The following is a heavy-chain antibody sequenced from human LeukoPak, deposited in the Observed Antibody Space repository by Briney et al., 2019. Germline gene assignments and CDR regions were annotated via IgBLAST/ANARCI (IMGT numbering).Heavy chain of an antibody. CDR1: GGSISRYY. Sequence: SDTLSLTYTGSGGSISRYYWSWMRQPPAKGREWMGYIYYSWSTNYNPSLNNRVTISVNTSKNQFALKLSPVSAAGTAVYYCARDGVLGGLFVWDYWGQGTLVTVSS. CDR2: IYYSWST. J-gene: IGHJ4*02. V-gene: IGHV4-59*01. CDR3: ARDGVLGGLFVWDY. D-gene: IGHD3-16*01.